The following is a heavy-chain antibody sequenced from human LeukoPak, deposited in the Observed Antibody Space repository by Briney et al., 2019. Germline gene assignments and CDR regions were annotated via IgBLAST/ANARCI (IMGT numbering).Heavy chain of an antibody. V-gene: IGHV4-4*07. Sequence: PSETLSLTCNVSGGSISGYHCSWIRQPAGKGLEWIGRIYTSGSTNYNPSLKSRVTISVDKSKNQFSLKLSSVTAADTAVYCCARRGAAAGDNWFDPWGQGTLVTVSS. D-gene: IGHD6-13*01. CDR2: IYTSGST. CDR1: GGSISGYH. J-gene: IGHJ5*02. CDR3: ARRGAAAGDNWFDP.